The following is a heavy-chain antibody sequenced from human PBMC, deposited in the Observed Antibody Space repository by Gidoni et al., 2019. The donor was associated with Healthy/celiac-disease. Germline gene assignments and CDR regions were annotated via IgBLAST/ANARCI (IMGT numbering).Heavy chain of an antibody. D-gene: IGHD3-22*01. CDR2: INAGNGNT. J-gene: IGHJ5*02. CDR1: GYTFTSSA. Sequence: QVHLVQPGAEVKKPGASVKVSCQASGYTFTSSAMHWVRQATGQRCECMGWINAGNGNTKYSQKFKGRVTITRDTSASTAYMELSSLRSEDTAVYYCAREYYYDSSGYPNWFDPWGQGTLVTVSS. V-gene: IGHV1-3*01. CDR3: AREYYYDSSGYPNWFDP.